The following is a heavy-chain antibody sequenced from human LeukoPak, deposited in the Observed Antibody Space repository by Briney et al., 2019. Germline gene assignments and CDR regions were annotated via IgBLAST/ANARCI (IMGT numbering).Heavy chain of an antibody. V-gene: IGHV3-23*01. Sequence: GGSLRLSCAASGFAFSSYAMSWVRQAPGKGLEWASAISGSGGSTYYADSVKGRFTISRDNSKNTLHLQMNSLRAEDTAVYYCAKYQWLVENWFDPWGQGTLVTVSS. CDR2: ISGSGGST. CDR3: AKYQWLVENWFDP. D-gene: IGHD6-19*01. CDR1: GFAFSSYA. J-gene: IGHJ5*02.